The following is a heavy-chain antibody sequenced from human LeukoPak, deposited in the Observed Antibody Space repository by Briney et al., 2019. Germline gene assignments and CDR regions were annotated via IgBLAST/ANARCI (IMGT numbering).Heavy chain of an antibody. V-gene: IGHV4-39*01. CDR3: ARRSWPREPFDP. CDR1: GGSVSSSPYY. J-gene: IGHJ5*02. Sequence: NPSETLSLTCTVSGGSVSSSPYYWGWIRQPPGKGLEWIGSIYYSGNIFYNPSLKSRVTISVDTSKNQFSLKLSSVTAADTAVYYCARRSWPREPFDPWGQGTLVTVSS. D-gene: IGHD1-14*01. CDR2: IYYSGNI.